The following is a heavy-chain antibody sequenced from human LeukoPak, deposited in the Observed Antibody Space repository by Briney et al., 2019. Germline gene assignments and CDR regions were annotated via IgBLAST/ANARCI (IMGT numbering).Heavy chain of an antibody. D-gene: IGHD3-10*01. Sequence: ASVKVSCKASGVTFSRLVVSWVRQAPGQGLEWMGLIIPYFGTSNYAQNFQGRVTLTADEATNTAYMELNRLRSDDTAVYYCTRDAGDYGGSGSYPDYWGQGTLVTVSS. J-gene: IGHJ4*02. CDR2: IIPYFGTS. CDR3: TRDAGDYGGSGSYPDY. V-gene: IGHV1-69*13. CDR1: GVTFSRLV.